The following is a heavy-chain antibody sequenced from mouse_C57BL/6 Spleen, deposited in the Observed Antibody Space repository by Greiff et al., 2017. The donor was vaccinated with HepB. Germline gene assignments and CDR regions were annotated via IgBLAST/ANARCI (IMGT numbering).Heavy chain of an antibody. CDR3: ASWDYYGSSYWYFDV. D-gene: IGHD1-1*01. CDR1: GYTFTSYW. V-gene: IGHV1-64*01. Sequence: QVQLKQPGAELVKPGDSVKLSCKASGYTFTSYWMHWVKQRPGQGLEWIGMIHPNSGSTNYNEKFKSKATLTVDKSSSTAYMQLSSLTSEDSAVYYCASWDYYGSSYWYFDVWGTGTTVTVSS. CDR2: IHPNSGST. J-gene: IGHJ1*03.